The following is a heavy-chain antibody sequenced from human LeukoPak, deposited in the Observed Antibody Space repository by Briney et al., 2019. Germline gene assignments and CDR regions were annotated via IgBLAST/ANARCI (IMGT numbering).Heavy chain of an antibody. CDR1: GGSMSSNY. J-gene: IGHJ4*02. V-gene: IGHV4-59*08. Sequence: SETLSLTCTVPGGSMSSNYWTWIRQPPGKGLEWIGYISYSGSANYNSSLKSRVTISLDLSKNRFSLRLTSVTAAETAVYYCARHADNSLYRFDYWGQGTLITVS. CDR3: ARHADNSLYRFDY. CDR2: ISYSGSA. D-gene: IGHD1-1*01.